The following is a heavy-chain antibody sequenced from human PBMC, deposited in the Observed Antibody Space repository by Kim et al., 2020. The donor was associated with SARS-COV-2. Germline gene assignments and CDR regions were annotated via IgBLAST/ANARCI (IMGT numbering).Heavy chain of an antibody. CDR2: ISYDGSNK. D-gene: IGHD4-17*01. V-gene: IGHV3-30*04. CDR3: ARDAEDSTVVTPGY. J-gene: IGHJ4*02. CDR1: GFTFSSYA. Sequence: GGSPRLSCAASGFTFSSYAMHWVRQAPGKGLEWVAVISYDGSNKYYADSVKGRFTISRDNSKNTLYLQMNSLRAEDTAVYYCARDAEDSTVVTPGYWGQGTLVTVSS.